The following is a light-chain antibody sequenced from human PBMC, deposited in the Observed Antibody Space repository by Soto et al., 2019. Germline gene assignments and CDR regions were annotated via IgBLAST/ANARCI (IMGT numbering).Light chain of an antibody. V-gene: IGKV1-12*01. CDR2: AAS. J-gene: IGKJ4*01. Sequence: DSQRTQSASSVAAAVGGRVTITCRASERINTYLAWYQQQPGKAPKLLIYAASSLQSGVPSRFSGSGSGTAFTLTLRNLQPEDSATSYCQPANSPPLTFGGGTKVDI. CDR3: QPANSPPLT. CDR1: ERINTY.